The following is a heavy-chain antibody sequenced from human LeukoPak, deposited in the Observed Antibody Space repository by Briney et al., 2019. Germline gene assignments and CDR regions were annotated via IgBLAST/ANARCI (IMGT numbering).Heavy chain of an antibody. CDR2: MNPHSGSV. CDR1: GYTFTGND. CDR3: VRVPQRVPHNWFDP. V-gene: IGHV1-8*01. J-gene: IGHJ5*02. D-gene: IGHD1-1*01. Sequence: ASVKVSCKASGYTFTGNDINWVRQATGQGLEWMGWMNPHSGSVGYAQKFQGRVIMTWDTSISTAYMELSSLTSDDTAVYYCVRVPQRVPHNWFDPWGQGTLVTVSS.